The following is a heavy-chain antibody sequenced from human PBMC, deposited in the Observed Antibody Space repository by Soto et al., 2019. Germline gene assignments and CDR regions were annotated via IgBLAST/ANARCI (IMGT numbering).Heavy chain of an antibody. J-gene: IGHJ5*02. CDR3: ARDASAAAGPGLDP. Sequence: PSETLSLTCAVYGGSFSGYYWSWIRQPPGKGLEWIGEINHSGSTNYNPSLKSRVTISVDTSKNQFSLKLSSVTAADTAVYYCARDASAAAGPGLDPWGQGTLVTVSS. CDR1: GGSFSGYY. V-gene: IGHV4-34*01. CDR2: INHSGST. D-gene: IGHD6-13*01.